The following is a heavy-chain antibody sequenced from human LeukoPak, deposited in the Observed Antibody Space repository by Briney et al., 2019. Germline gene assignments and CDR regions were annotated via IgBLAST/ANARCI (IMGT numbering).Heavy chain of an antibody. Sequence: GGSLRLSCVASGFSFSSYWMAWVCQAPGKGLEWVANIKYDGSLKFYVDSVKGRFTISRDNAKNSLYLEMNSLRADDTAVYFCASSHDSSGNDWGQGTMVTVSS. CDR1: GFSFSSYW. CDR3: ASSHDSSGND. J-gene: IGHJ4*02. D-gene: IGHD3-22*01. V-gene: IGHV3-7*01. CDR2: IKYDGSLK.